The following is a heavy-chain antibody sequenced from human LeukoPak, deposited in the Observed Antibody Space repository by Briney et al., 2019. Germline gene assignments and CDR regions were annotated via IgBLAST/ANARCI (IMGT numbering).Heavy chain of an antibody. Sequence: SETLSLTCTVSGGSINSGGYYWSWIRQYPGKDLEWIGYISFSGSTYYNPSLKSRVTISVDTSENQFSLRLNSVTAADTAVYYCARDRLRYFDWSFNDWGQGTLVTVSS. CDR2: ISFSGST. CDR3: ARDRLRYFDWSFND. V-gene: IGHV4-31*03. J-gene: IGHJ4*02. D-gene: IGHD3-9*01. CDR1: GGSINSGGYY.